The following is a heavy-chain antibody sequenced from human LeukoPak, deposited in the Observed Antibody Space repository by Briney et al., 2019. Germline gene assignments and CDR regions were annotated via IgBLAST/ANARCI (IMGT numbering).Heavy chain of an antibody. D-gene: IGHD1-20*01. J-gene: IGHJ4*02. V-gene: IGHV3-15*01. CDR1: GFTFSNGL. CDR3: TTRLTGVDY. Sequence: GGSLRLSCAASGFTFSNGLMSWVRQAPGKGLEWVGRIKSKTDGGTTDYAAPAKGRFTISRDDSKNTVYLQMNSLKTEDTAVYYCTTRLTGVDYWGQGTLVTVSS. CDR2: IKSKTDGGTT.